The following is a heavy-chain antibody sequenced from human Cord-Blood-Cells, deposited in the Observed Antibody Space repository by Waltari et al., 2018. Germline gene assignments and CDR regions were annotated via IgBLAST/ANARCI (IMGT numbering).Heavy chain of an antibody. CDR1: GYSFTSYW. Sequence: EVQLVQSGAEVKKPGESLKISCKGSGYSFTSYWIGWVRQMPGKGLEWMGIIYPGDSATRYSPSCQGQVTISADKSISTAYLQWSSLKASDTAMYDCARHEEGLEFGTTGTTYYFDYWGQGTLVTVSS. J-gene: IGHJ4*02. V-gene: IGHV5-51*01. CDR2: IYPGDSAT. CDR3: ARHEEGLEFGTTGTTYYFDY. D-gene: IGHD1-1*01.